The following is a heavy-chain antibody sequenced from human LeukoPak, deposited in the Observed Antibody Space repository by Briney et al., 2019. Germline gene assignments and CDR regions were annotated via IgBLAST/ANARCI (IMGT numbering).Heavy chain of an antibody. CDR1: GFILSSAW. CDR3: TTTQDSGSDRSDY. Sequence: GSLRLSCAASGFILSSAWVRWVRQAPGKGLEWVGRIKSKTDGGTADYAAPVKGRFAITRDDSKNTLYLQMNSLKTEDTAVYYCTTTQDSGSDRSDYWGQGTLVTVSS. CDR2: IKSKTDGGTA. V-gene: IGHV3-15*01. D-gene: IGHD5-12*01. J-gene: IGHJ4*02.